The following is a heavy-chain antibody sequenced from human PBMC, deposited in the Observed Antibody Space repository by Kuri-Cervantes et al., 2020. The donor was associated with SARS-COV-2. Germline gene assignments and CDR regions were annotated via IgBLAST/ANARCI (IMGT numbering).Heavy chain of an antibody. CDR3: ARVGLDIVVVVAATLSEYYFDY. J-gene: IGHJ4*02. Sequence: LSLTCAASGFTFSNYALTWVRQAPGKGLEWVATISGGGKVTHYADSVKGRFTMSRDNSQNTLSLHMNSLRAEDTAVYYCARVGLDIVVVVAATLSEYYFDYWGQGTLVTVSS. V-gene: IGHV3-23*01. CDR2: ISGGGKVT. D-gene: IGHD2-15*01. CDR1: GFTFSNYA.